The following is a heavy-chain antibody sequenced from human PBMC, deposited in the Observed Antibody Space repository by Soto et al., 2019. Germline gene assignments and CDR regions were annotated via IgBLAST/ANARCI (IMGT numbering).Heavy chain of an antibody. CDR1: GGCIRNGDYY. CDR2: VYYSGTT. D-gene: IGHD1-26*01. CDR3: VTVNLVGAAYYFDY. Sequence: SETLSLTCTVSGGCIRNGDYYWGWIRQPPGKGLEWIGSVYYSGTTYSHPSLNSRVFISVDTSENQFSLRLTSVTAADTAVYYCVTVNLVGAAYYFDYWGPGTLVTVSS. V-gene: IGHV4-30-4*01. J-gene: IGHJ4*02.